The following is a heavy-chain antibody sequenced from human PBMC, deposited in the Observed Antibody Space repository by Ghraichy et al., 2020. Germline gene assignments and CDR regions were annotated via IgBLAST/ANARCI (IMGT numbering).Heavy chain of an antibody. CDR2: MSGRGGST. CDR1: GFTLSTYG. V-gene: IGHV3-23*01. Sequence: GGSLRLSCEASGFTLSTYGMNWVRQAPGKGLEWVSTMSGRGGSTYYADSVKGRLTISRDNSKNTLFLQMNSLRAEDTAVYYCAKSLTGILRYFDLWGRGTLVTVSS. J-gene: IGHJ2*01. D-gene: IGHD1-20*01. CDR3: AKSLTGILRYFDL.